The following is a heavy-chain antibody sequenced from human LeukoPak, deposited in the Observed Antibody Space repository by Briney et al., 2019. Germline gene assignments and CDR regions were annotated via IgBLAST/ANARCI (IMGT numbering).Heavy chain of an antibody. CDR3: AKRMGPSIAATDLDY. J-gene: IGHJ4*02. V-gene: IGHV3-30*18. CDR1: GFTFSSFG. D-gene: IGHD6-13*01. Sequence: GRSLRLSCAASGFTFSSFGMRWVRQAPGKGLECVAGISHAGSNKYYADSVKGRFTISIDNSKKTLYLQMNSLRAEDTAVYYCAKRMGPSIAATDLDYWGQGTLVTVSS. CDR2: ISHAGSNK.